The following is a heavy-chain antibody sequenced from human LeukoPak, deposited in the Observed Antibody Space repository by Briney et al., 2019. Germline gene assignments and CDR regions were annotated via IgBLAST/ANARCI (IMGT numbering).Heavy chain of an antibody. V-gene: IGHV3-7*01. J-gene: IGHJ3*02. CDR2: LNQDGSER. D-gene: IGHD4-17*01. CDR1: GFTFRNNW. CDR3: ARSPVYGDYVDAFDI. Sequence: GGSLRLSCAGAGFTFRNNWMIWVRQAPGKGLEWVANLNQDGSERYYVDSVKGRFTISRDNAKNSLYLQMNSLRAEDTAVYYCARSPVYGDYVDAFDIWGQGTMVTVSS.